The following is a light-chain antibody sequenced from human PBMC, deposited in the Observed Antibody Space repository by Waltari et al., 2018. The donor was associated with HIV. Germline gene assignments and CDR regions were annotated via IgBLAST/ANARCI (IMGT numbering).Light chain of an antibody. V-gene: IGLV3-25*03. Sequence: SYELTQLPSVSVSPGQTARITCSGDALAKQYAYWYQQKPGQAPVLMISKGNERPSGTPERFSGSSSGTTVTLTISGVQAEDEADYYCQSADSGGTWDVVFGGGTKLTVL. J-gene: IGLJ2*01. CDR2: KGN. CDR1: ALAKQY. CDR3: QSADSGGTWDVV.